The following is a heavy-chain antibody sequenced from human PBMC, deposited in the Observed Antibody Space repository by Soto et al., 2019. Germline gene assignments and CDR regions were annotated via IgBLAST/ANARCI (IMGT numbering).Heavy chain of an antibody. CDR3: AADVGGYIYGLARH. V-gene: IGHV4-31*03. Sequence: SETLSLTCTVSGGSISSGGYYWSWIRQHPGKGLEWIGYIYYSGSTYCNPSLKSRVTISVDTSKNQFSLKLSSVTAADTAVYYCAADVGGYIYGLARHWGPGTLVTVSS. CDR2: IYYSGST. D-gene: IGHD4-17*01. CDR1: GGSISSGGYY. J-gene: IGHJ4*02.